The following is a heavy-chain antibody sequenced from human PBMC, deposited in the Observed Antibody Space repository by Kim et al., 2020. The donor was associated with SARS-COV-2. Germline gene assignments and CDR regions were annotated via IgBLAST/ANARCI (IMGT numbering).Heavy chain of an antibody. V-gene: IGHV3-23*03. D-gene: IGHD4-17*01. Sequence: YGNPGKGRFTSARENSKTALYLQMNSLRAEDTAVYYCAKDAVSYYGMDVWGQGTTVTVSS. CDR3: AKDAVSYYGMDV. J-gene: IGHJ6*02.